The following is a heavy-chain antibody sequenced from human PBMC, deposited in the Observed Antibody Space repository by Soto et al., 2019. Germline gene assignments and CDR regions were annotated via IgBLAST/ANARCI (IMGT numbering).Heavy chain of an antibody. D-gene: IGHD1-1*01. J-gene: IGHJ4*02. Sequence: QITLKESGPTLVRPTQTLTLTCAFSGFSLSTSGVGVGWIRQPPGKALEWLAVIYWDDSKHNSPSLRSRLTTTKDTSKNHVVLTMTNMDPMDTGKYYCAHKGTEDWPLDYWGQGTLVNVSS. CDR2: IYWDDSK. CDR3: AHKGTEDWPLDY. V-gene: IGHV2-5*02. CDR1: GFSLSTSGVG.